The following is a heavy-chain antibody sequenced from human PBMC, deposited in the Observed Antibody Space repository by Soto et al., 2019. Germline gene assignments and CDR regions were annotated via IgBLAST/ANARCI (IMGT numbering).Heavy chain of an antibody. CDR2: IFHSGNT. CDR1: GAAIRYSSYY. V-gene: IGHV4-39*01. J-gene: IGHJ4*02. Sequence: PAATLSLTCPVSGAAIRYSSYYSGWVRQPPGKRLAWIGSIFHSGNTYYNPSLESRVPISVDTSKNQFSLMLNSVTGADTAIYYVLRRIRYSYGYFPGYIDQRGQGTQVSVST. D-gene: IGHD5-18*01. CDR3: LRRIRYSYGYFPGYIDQ.